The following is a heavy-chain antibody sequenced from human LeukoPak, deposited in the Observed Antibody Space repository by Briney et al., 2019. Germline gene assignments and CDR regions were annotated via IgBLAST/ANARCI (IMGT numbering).Heavy chain of an antibody. CDR1: GYSFSRYG. V-gene: IGHV1-18*01. J-gene: IGHJ5*02. Sequence: ASVKVSCKASGYSFSRYGISWVRQAPGQGLEWMGWISGYNENTNYAYKFQGRVTMTTDTSTNTAYMELRSLRSDDTAVYYCARDLDYYDSSGSGGFDPWGQGTLVTVSS. D-gene: IGHD3-22*01. CDR2: ISGYNENT. CDR3: ARDLDYYDSSGSGGFDP.